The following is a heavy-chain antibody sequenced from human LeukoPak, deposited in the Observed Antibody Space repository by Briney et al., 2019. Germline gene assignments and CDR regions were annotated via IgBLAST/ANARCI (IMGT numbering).Heavy chain of an antibody. CDR3: ARGRTHYFDSSGYYYFDY. CDR2: IYSSGST. D-gene: IGHD3-22*01. Sequence: ASETLSLTCTVSGGSISSGSYYWSWIRQPAGKGLEWIGHIYSSGSTNYNPSLKSRVTISLDASKNQFSLKLSSVTAADTAVYYCARGRTHYFDSSGYYYFDYWGQGTLVTVFS. CDR1: GGSISSGSYY. V-gene: IGHV4-61*09. J-gene: IGHJ4*02.